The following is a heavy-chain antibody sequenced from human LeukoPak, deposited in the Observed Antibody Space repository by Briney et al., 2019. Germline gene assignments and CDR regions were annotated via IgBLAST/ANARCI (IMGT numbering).Heavy chain of an antibody. CDR3: ARGYCTNGVCLGDY. CDR2: IIPIFGTA. D-gene: IGHD2-8*01. J-gene: IGHJ4*02. V-gene: IGHV1-69*05. CDR1: GGTFSSYA. Sequence: SVKVSCKASGGTFSSYAISWVRQAPGQGLEWMGGIIPIFGTANYAQKFQGRVTITTDESTSTAYMELSSPRSEDTAVYYCARGYCTNGVCLGDYWGQGTLVTVSS.